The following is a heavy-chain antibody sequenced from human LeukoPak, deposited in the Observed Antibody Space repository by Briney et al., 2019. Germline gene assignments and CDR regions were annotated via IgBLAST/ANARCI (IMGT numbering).Heavy chain of an antibody. CDR1: GGSISSGTYY. V-gene: IGHV4-39*07. Sequence: SETLSLTCTVSGGSISSGTYYWGWIRQPPGKGLEWIGSIYYSGSTYYNPSLRSRVTISVDTSKNKFSLRLGSVTAADTAVYYCARVQSRLSWFDPWGQGTLVTVSS. J-gene: IGHJ5*02. CDR2: IYYSGST. CDR3: ARVQSRLSWFDP.